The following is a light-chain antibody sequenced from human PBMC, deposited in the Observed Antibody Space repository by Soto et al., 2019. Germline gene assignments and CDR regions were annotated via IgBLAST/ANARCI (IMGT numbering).Light chain of an antibody. CDR1: QSVSSTY. CDR3: QQYGSSRWT. J-gene: IGKJ1*01. CDR2: GAS. Sequence: EIVLTQSPDTLSLFPGERATLSCRASQSVSSTYLAWYPQKLGQAPRLLIFGASSRATGIPDRFSGSGSGTDFTLTISRLEPEDFAVYYCQQYGSSRWTFGQGTKV. V-gene: IGKV3-20*01.